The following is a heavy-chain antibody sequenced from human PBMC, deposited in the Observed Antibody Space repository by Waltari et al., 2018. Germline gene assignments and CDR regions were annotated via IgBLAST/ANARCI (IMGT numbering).Heavy chain of an antibody. Sequence: EVQLVESGGGLVQPGGSLRLSCAASGFTFSSYSMNWVRQAPGKGLEWVSYISSSSTIYYADSVKGRFTISRDNAKNSLYLQMNSLRAEDTAVYYCAKAFGSTTYWGQGTLVTVSS. D-gene: IGHD1-26*01. CDR3: AKAFGSTTY. V-gene: IGHV3-48*04. CDR2: ISSSSTI. J-gene: IGHJ4*02. CDR1: GFTFSSYS.